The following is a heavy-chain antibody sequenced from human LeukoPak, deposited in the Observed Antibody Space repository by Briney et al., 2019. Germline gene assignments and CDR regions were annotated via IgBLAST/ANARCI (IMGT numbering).Heavy chain of an antibody. CDR1: GGSISSYY. V-gene: IGHV4-59*01. D-gene: IGHD6-6*01. CDR2: IYYSGST. CDR3: ARVGSSSWSHYYYCGMDV. J-gene: IGHJ6*02. Sequence: PSETLSLTCTVSGGSISSYYWSWIRQPPGKGLEWIGYIYYSGSTNYNPSLKSRVTISVDTSKNQFSLKLSSVTAADAAVYYCARVGSSSWSHYYYCGMDVWGHGTTVTVSS.